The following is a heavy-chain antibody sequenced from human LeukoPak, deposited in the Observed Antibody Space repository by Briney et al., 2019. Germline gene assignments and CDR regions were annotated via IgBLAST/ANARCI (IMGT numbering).Heavy chain of an antibody. V-gene: IGHV3-9*01. CDR2: IGWHGGAI. J-gene: IGHJ3*02. D-gene: IGHD6-13*01. CDR3: AKDRSSRSSYGDAFDI. CDR1: GFIFADYT. Sequence: QTGGSLRLSCVASGFIFADYTLHWVRLPPGKGLEWVSGIGWHGGAIGYADSVKGRFTISRDNAKNSLYLQMNSLTAEDTALYYCAKDRSSRSSYGDAFDIWGQGTVVTVSS.